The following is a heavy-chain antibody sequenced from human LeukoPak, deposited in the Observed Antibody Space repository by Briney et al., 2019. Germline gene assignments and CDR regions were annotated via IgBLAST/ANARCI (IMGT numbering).Heavy chain of an antibody. D-gene: IGHD3-3*01. Sequence: SETLSLTCTVSGGSTSNYFCAWLRQSAGKGLEWIGRIHTSGSTNYNPSLKSRVSMSVDTSKNQFSLKLSSVTAADTAVYYCARDPEGHGYYFDYWGQGALVTVSS. CDR2: IHTSGST. CDR3: ARDPEGHGYYFDY. V-gene: IGHV4-4*07. CDR1: GGSTSNYF. J-gene: IGHJ4*02.